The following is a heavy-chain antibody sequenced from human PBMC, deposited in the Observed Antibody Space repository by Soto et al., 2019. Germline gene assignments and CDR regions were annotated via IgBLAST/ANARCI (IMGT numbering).Heavy chain of an antibody. CDR2: ISTRSSMI. Sequence: PGGSLRLSCAASGFTFSYYRMYWVRQAPGKGLQWVSYISTRSSMIHYADSVRGRFTISRDDAKNSLFLQMNSLRAEDTAVYYCARESQYGMDVWGQGTAVTVSS. V-gene: IGHV3-48*01. J-gene: IGHJ6*02. CDR1: GFTFSYYR. CDR3: ARESQYGMDV.